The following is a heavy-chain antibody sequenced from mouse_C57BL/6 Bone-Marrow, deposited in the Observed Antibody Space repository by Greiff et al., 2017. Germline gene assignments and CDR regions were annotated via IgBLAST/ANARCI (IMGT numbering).Heavy chain of an antibody. CDR3: TGLLGAY. Sequence: EVKLMESGGGLVQPGGSMKLSCVASGFTFSNYWMNWVRQSPEKGLEWVAQIRLKSGNYATHYAESVKGRFTISRDDSKISVYLQIINLRAEDTGIYYCTGLLGAYWGQGTLVTVSA. D-gene: IGHD4-1*01. CDR2: IRLKSGNYAT. J-gene: IGHJ3*01. CDR1: GFTFSNYW. V-gene: IGHV6-3*01.